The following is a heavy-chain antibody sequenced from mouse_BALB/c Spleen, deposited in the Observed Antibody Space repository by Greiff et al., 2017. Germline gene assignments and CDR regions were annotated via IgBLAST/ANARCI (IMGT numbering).Heavy chain of an antibody. D-gene: IGHD1-2*01. CDR1: GFTFSSYA. V-gene: IGHV5-9-4*01. CDR3: ARAITTASFAY. J-gene: IGHJ3*01. CDR2: ISSGGSYT. Sequence: EVQVVESGGGLVKPGGSLKLSCAASGFTFSSYAMSWVRQSPEKRLEWVAEISSGGSYTYYPDTVTGRFTISRDNAKNTLYLEMSSLRSEDTAMYYCARAITTASFAYWGQGTLVTVSA.